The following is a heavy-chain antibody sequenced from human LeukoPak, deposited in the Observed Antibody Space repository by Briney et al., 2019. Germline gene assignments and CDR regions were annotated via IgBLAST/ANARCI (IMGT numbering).Heavy chain of an antibody. CDR2: INHSGST. D-gene: IGHD3-3*01. J-gene: IGHJ5*02. CDR3: ARTGRYYDFWSGYYPNWFDP. CDR1: GGSFSGYY. V-gene: IGHV4-34*01. Sequence: SETLSLTCAVYGGSFSGYYWSWIRQPPGKGLEWIGEINHSGSTNYNPSLKRRVTISVDTSKNQFTLKLSSVTAADTAVYYCARTGRYYDFWSGYYPNWFDPWGQGTLVTVSS.